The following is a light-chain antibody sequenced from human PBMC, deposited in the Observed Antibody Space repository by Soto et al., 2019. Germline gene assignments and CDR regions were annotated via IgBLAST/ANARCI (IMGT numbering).Light chain of an antibody. J-gene: IGKJ1*01. CDR3: QQYGSSPCT. CDR2: GAT. V-gene: IGKV3-20*01. Sequence: EIVLTQSPGTLSLSPGERATLSCRASQSVSSCYLAWYQQTPGQPPRLLIYGATNRATGIPDRFSGSGSGTDFTLTISRLETEDLAVNDCQQYGSSPCTFGQGTKVEIK. CDR1: QSVSSCY.